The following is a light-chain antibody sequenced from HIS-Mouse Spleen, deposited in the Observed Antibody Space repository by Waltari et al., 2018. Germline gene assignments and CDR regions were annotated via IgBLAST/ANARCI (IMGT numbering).Light chain of an antibody. V-gene: IGLV2-14*03. J-gene: IGLJ2*01. Sequence: QSALTQPASVSGSPGQSITIPCTGTSSDVGGYNYVSWYQPHPGKAPKLMIYDVSNRPSGVSNRFSGSKSGNTASLTISGLQAEDEADYYCSSYTSSSTLNVVFGGGTKLTVL. CDR2: DVS. CDR3: SSYTSSSTLNVV. CDR1: SSDVGGYNY.